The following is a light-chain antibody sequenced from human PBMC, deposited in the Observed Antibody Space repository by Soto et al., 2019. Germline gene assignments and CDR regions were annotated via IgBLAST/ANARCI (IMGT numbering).Light chain of an antibody. CDR3: TSYTSSSTRV. CDR2: EVN. CDR1: SSDVGGYNY. V-gene: IGLV2-14*01. Sequence: QPVRTKAVSVSGPPGQSIPIPCTRTSSDVGGYNYVSWYQQHPGNAPKLMIYEVNNRPSGGSNRFSGSTSGNTASLTISWLQAEHGADYYCTSYTSSSTRVFGTGTKVTVL. J-gene: IGLJ1*01.